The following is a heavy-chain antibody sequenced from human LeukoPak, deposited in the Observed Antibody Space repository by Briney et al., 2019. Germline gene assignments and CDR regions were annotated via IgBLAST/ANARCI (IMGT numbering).Heavy chain of an antibody. CDR2: IYYSGST. V-gene: IGHV4-39*01. CDR1: GGSISSSSYY. D-gene: IGHD2-15*01. J-gene: IGHJ4*02. Sequence: PSETLSLTCTVSGGSISSSSYYWGWIRQPPGKGLEWIGSIYYSGSTYYNPSLKSRVTISVDASKNQFSLKLSSVTAADTAVYYCARPNSPRGLLWWSWGYWGQGTLVTVSS. CDR3: ARPNSPRGLLWWSWGY.